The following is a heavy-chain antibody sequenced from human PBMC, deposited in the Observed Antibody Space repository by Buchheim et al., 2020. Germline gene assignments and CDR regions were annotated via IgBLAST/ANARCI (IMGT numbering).Heavy chain of an antibody. V-gene: IGHV3-30*18. Sequence: QVQLVESGGGVVQPGRSLRLSCAASGFTFSSYGMHWVRQAPGKGLEWVAVISYDGSNKYYADSVKGRFTISRDNSKNTLYLQMNSLRAEDTAVYYCAKDLGVVLNWFDPWGQGTL. CDR2: ISYDGSNK. J-gene: IGHJ5*02. D-gene: IGHD3-3*01. CDR1: GFTFSSYG. CDR3: AKDLGVVLNWFDP.